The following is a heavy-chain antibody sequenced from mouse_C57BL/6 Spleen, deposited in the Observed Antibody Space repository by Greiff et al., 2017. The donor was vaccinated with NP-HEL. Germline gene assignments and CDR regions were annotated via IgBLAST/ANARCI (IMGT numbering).Heavy chain of an antibody. V-gene: IGHV1-59*01. CDR3: ARRYYDYQYYFDY. CDR1: GYTFTSYW. CDR2: IDPSDSYT. D-gene: IGHD2-4*01. Sequence: QVQLQQPGAELVRPGTSVKLSCKASGYTFTSYWMHWVKQRPGQGLEWIGVIDPSDSYTNYNQKFKGKATLTVDTSSSTAYMQLSSLTSEDSAVYYCARRYYDYQYYFDYWGQGTTLTVSS. J-gene: IGHJ2*01.